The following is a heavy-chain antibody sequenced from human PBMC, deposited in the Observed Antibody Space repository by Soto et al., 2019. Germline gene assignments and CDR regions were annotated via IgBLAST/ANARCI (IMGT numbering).Heavy chain of an antibody. CDR3: ARLTGSLYWYFDL. CDR2: ISYGGNT. Sequence: QLQLQESGPGLVKPSETLSLTCTVSGGSISSSNYYWGWIRQPPGKGLEWIGSISYGGNTYYNPSFQSPVTISVDTSKNQFSLKLSSVTAADTAVYYCARLTGSLYWYFDLWGRGTLATVSS. D-gene: IGHD7-27*01. V-gene: IGHV4-39*01. CDR1: GGSISSSNYY. J-gene: IGHJ2*01.